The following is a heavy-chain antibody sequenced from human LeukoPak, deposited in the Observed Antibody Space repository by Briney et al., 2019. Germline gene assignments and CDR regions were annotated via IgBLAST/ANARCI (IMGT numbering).Heavy chain of an antibody. CDR2: INHSGST. Sequence: PSETLSLTCAVYGGSFSGYYWSWIRQPPGKGLEWIGEINHSGSTNYNPSLKSRVTISVDTSKNQFSLKLSSVTAADTAVYYCARDLWYYDFWSGHHDAFDIWGQGTMVTVSS. J-gene: IGHJ3*02. D-gene: IGHD3-3*01. CDR1: GGSFSGYY. CDR3: ARDLWYYDFWSGHHDAFDI. V-gene: IGHV4-34*01.